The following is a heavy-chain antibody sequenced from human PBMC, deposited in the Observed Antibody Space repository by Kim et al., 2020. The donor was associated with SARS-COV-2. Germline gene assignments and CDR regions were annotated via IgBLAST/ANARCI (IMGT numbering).Heavy chain of an antibody. D-gene: IGHD2-2*01. J-gene: IGHJ3*02. CDR2: IIPIFGTA. Sequence: SVKVSCKASGGTFSSYAISWVRQAPGQGLEWMGGIIPIFGTANYAQKFQGRVTITADESTSTAYMELSSLRSEDTAVYYCARGGYCSSTSCYSSDAFDIWGQGTMVTVSS. CDR1: GGTFSSYA. V-gene: IGHV1-69*13. CDR3: ARGGYCSSTSCYSSDAFDI.